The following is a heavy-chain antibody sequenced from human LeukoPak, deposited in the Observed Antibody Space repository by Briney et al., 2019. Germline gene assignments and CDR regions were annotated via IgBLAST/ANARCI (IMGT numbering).Heavy chain of an antibody. D-gene: IGHD3-22*01. Sequence: PGGSLRLSCAASGFTFSSYSMNWVRQAPGKGLEWVSYISSSSSTIYYADSVKGRFTISRDNAKNSLYLQMNSLRAEDTAVYYCARLQAADYYDSSGPWDWFDPWGQGTLVTVSS. CDR2: ISSSSSTI. V-gene: IGHV3-48*01. CDR3: ARLQAADYYDSSGPWDWFDP. J-gene: IGHJ5*02. CDR1: GFTFSSYS.